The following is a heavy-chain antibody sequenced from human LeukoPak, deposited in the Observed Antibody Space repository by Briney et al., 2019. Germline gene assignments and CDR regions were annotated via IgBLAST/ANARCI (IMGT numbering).Heavy chain of an antibody. V-gene: IGHV3-21*01. J-gene: IGHJ4*02. CDR2: ISSSSSYI. CDR3: ARGLGGSYPFDC. CDR1: GFTFSSYS. D-gene: IGHD3-16*02. Sequence: GGSLRLSCAASGFTFSSYSMNWVRQAPGKGLEWVSSISSSSSYIYYADSVKGRFTISRDNAKNSLYLQMNSLRAEDTAVYFCARGLGGSYPFDCWGQGALVTVSS.